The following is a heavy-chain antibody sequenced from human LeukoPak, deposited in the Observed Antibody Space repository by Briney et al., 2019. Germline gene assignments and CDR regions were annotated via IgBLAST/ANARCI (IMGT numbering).Heavy chain of an antibody. CDR3: ARVDAYYYDSSGYYGY. D-gene: IGHD3-22*01. V-gene: IGHV4-4*07. CDR2: ISTSGST. CDR1: GGSISSYY. J-gene: IGHJ4*02. Sequence: SETLSLTCTVSGGSISSYYWSWIRQPAGKGLESIGHISTSGSTNYNPSLKSRVTMSVDTSKNQFSLKLSSVTAPDTAVYYCARVDAYYYDSSGYYGYWGQGTLVTVSS.